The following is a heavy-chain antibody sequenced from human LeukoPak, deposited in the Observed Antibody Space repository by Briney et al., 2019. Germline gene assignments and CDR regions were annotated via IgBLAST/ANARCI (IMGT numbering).Heavy chain of an antibody. V-gene: IGHV4-4*07. D-gene: IGHD3-22*01. Sequence: PSETLSLTCTVSGGSISSYYWSWIRQPAGKGLEWIGRIYTSGSTNYNPSLKSRVTISVDTSKNQFSLKLRSVTAADTAVYYCARSGDYYDSSGYYSGAFDIWGQGTMVTVSS. CDR3: ARSGDYYDSSGYYSGAFDI. CDR2: IYTSGST. CDR1: GGSISSYY. J-gene: IGHJ3*02.